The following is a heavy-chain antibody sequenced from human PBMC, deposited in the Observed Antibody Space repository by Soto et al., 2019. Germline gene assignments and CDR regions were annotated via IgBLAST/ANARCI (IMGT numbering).Heavy chain of an antibody. J-gene: IGHJ4*02. CDR1: GLTVSRNY. CDR2: VYSDGNT. CDR3: ASMVRGAPAGF. V-gene: IGHV3-53*02. Sequence: EVQLVETGGGLIQPGGSLRLSCAASGLTVSRNYMSWVRQAPGKGLEWVSVVYSDGNTFYAGSVKGRFTISRDNSQNTISLQMTRLRAEDTAMYYCASMVRGAPAGFWGQGTLVTVSS. D-gene: IGHD3-10*01.